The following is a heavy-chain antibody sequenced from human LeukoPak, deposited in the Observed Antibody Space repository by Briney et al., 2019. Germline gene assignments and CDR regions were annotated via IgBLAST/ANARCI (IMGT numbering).Heavy chain of an antibody. CDR3: ASIGSGSYFFDH. V-gene: IGHV4-34*01. CDR1: GGSFSGYY. Sequence: PSETLSLTCAVYGGSFSGYYWSWIRQPPGKGLEWIGEINHSGSTNYNPSLKSRVTISVDTSKNQFSLKLSSVTAADTAVYYCASIGSGSYFFDHWGQGTLVTVSS. J-gene: IGHJ4*02. CDR2: INHSGST. D-gene: IGHD1-26*01.